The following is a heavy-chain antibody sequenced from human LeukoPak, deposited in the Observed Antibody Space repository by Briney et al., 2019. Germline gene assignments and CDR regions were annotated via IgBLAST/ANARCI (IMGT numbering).Heavy chain of an antibody. D-gene: IGHD3-9*01. Sequence: SETLSLTCTVSGYSIRSGFYWGWIRQPPGKGLEWIGNIYHSGITYYTPSLKSRVTILVDTSKNQFYLNLSSVTAADTAVYYCARAVGAFDWLPLFDFWGQGALVTVSS. CDR1: GYSIRSGFY. V-gene: IGHV4-38-2*02. CDR2: IYHSGIT. J-gene: IGHJ4*02. CDR3: ARAVGAFDWLPLFDF.